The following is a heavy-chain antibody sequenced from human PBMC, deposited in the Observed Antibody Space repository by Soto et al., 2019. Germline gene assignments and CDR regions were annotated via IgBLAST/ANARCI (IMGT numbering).Heavy chain of an antibody. CDR2: VYYGGRS. CDR1: SAPVSSTTYT. D-gene: IGHD2-15*01. Sequence: SETLSLTCTVSSAPVSSTTYTWGWIRQPPGKGLEWVASVYYGGRSYYNPSLNSRVTISVDTSKNQFSLKMTSVTAADTAVYYCARLNGFCFLGGTPSPDILDL. CDR3: ARLNGFCFLGGTPSPDILDL. V-gene: IGHV4-39*01. J-gene: IGHJ2*01.